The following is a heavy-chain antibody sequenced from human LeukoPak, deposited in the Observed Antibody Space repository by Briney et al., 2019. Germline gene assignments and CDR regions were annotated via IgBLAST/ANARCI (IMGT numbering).Heavy chain of an antibody. V-gene: IGHV1-69*05. CDR1: GGTFSSYA. CDR3: ASLGVPPGCYGDYAGGTYYYYMDV. J-gene: IGHJ6*03. Sequence: SVKVSRKASGGTFSSYAISWVRQAPGQGLEWMGGIIPIFGTANYAQKFQGRVTITTDESTSTAYMELSSLRSEDTAVYYCASLGVPPGCYGDYAGGTYYYYMDVWGKGTTVTVSS. D-gene: IGHD4-17*01. CDR2: IIPIFGTA.